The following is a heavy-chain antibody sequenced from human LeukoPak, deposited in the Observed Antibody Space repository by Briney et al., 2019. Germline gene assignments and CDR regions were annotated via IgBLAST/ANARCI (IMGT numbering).Heavy chain of an antibody. CDR1: GGSVGSDNSY. J-gene: IGHJ4*02. CDR3: ARGYYYHT. D-gene: IGHD3-22*01. Sequence: PSETLSLTCTVSGGSVGSDNSYWTWIRQPAGKGLEWIGRIYGDGSSTYNPSLKSRVTISVDSSKNQFSLRLSSLTAADTAVYYCARGYYYHTWGQGTLVTVSS. V-gene: IGHV4-61*02. CDR2: IYGDGSS.